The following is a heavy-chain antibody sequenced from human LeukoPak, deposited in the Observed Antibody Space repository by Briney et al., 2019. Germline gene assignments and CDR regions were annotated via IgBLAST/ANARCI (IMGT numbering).Heavy chain of an antibody. CDR2: IYHSGST. CDR3: AREDYQVDY. Sequence: SETLSLTCTVSGYSISSGYYWGWIRQPPGKGLEWIGSIYHSGSTYYNPSLKSRVTISVDTSKNQFSLKLSSVTAADTAVYYCAREDYQVDYWGQGTLVTVSS. D-gene: IGHD2-2*01. CDR1: GYSISSGYY. V-gene: IGHV4-38-2*02. J-gene: IGHJ4*02.